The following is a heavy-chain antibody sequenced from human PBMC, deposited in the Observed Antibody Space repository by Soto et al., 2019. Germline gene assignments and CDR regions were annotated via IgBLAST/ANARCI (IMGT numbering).Heavy chain of an antibody. CDR3: ARVASDYINSVDH. V-gene: IGHV3-23*01. D-gene: IGHD4-4*01. CDR1: GFTFNAYA. J-gene: IGHJ4*02. CDR2: IGGSGGNR. Sequence: EVQLLESGGGLVQPGGSLRLSCAASGFTFNAYAMTWVRQAPGKGLEWVSAIGGSGGNRYYAASVRGRFTISRDNSKDTVDLQMNSLRVEDTAVYYCARVASDYINSVDHWGQGILVSASS.